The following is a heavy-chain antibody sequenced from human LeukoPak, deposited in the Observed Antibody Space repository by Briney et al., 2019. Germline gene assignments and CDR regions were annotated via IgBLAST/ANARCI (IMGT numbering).Heavy chain of an antibody. CDR1: GGTFSSSA. CDR3: ARSITGTTWYNWFDL. D-gene: IGHD1-7*01. CDR2: IIPIFGTA. J-gene: IGHJ5*02. Sequence: SVKVSCKASGGTFSSSAISWVRQAPGQGLEWMGGIIPIFGTANYAQKFQGRVTITTDESTSTAYMELSSLRSEDTAVYYCARSITGTTWYNWFDLWGQGTLVTVSS. V-gene: IGHV1-69*05.